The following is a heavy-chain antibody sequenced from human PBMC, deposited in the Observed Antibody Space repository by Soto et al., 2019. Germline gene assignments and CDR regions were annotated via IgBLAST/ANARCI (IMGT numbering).Heavy chain of an antibody. D-gene: IGHD6-19*01. CDR1: GGSISSSSYY. CDR2: IYYSGST. Sequence: ASETLSLTCTVSGGSISSSSYYWGWIRQPPGKGLEWIGSIYYSGSTYYNPSLKSRVTISVDTSKNQFSLKLSSVTAADTAVYYWARYSSRTKPAVDWGQGTLVTVAS. CDR3: ARYSSRTKPAVD. V-gene: IGHV4-39*01. J-gene: IGHJ4*02.